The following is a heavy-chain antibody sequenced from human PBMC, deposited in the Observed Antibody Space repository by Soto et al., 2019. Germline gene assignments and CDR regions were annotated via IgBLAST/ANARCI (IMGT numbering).Heavy chain of an antibody. Sequence: SETLSLTXTVSGGSISSYYWSWIRQPPGKGLEWIGYIYYSGSTNYNPSLKSRVTISVDTSKNQFSLKLSSVTAADTAVYYCARDGYSSSWYWFDPWGQGTLVTVSS. V-gene: IGHV4-59*01. J-gene: IGHJ5*02. D-gene: IGHD6-13*01. CDR1: GGSISSYY. CDR3: ARDGYSSSWYWFDP. CDR2: IYYSGST.